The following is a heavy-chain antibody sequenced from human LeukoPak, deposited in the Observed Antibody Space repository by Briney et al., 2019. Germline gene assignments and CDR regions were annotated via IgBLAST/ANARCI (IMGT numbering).Heavy chain of an antibody. J-gene: IGHJ6*02. CDR3: ARPARTNTYGMDV. V-gene: IGHV5-51*01. CDR2: IYPGDSDT. CDR1: GYSFTSYW. Sequence: PGESLKIPCKGSGYSFTSYWIGWVRQTPGKGLEWMGIIYPGDSDTRYSPSFQGQVTISADKSISTAYLQWSSLKASDTAMYYCARPARTNTYGMDVWGQGTTVTVSS. D-gene: IGHD1/OR15-1a*01.